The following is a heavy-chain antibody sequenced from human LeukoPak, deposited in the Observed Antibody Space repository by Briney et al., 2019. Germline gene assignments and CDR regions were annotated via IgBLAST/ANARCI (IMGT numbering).Heavy chain of an antibody. D-gene: IGHD5-24*01. CDR2: IYSSGST. CDR3: ARVQVATINHYFDY. Sequence: PSETLSLTCTVSGGSFSSGIYYWTWIRQPAGTGLEWIGRIYSSGSTSYNPSLKSRVTISIDTSNNQFSLNLSSVTAADTAVYYCARVQVATINHYFDYWGQGTLVTVSS. V-gene: IGHV4-61*02. CDR1: GGSFSSGIYY. J-gene: IGHJ4*02.